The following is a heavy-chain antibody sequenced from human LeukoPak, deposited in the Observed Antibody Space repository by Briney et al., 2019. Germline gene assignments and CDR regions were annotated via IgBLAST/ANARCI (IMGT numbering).Heavy chain of an antibody. J-gene: IGHJ5*02. V-gene: IGHV2-5*01. CDR2: IYWNDDK. CDR1: GFSLSTSGVG. Sequence: SGPTLVKPTQTLTLTCTFSGFSLSTSGVGVGWIRQPPGKALEWLALIYWNDDKRYSPSLKSRLTITKDTSKNQVVLTMTNMDPVDTATYYCAHSGIVVVPAAIVFDPWGQGTLVTVSS. CDR3: AHSGIVVVPAAIVFDP. D-gene: IGHD2-2*02.